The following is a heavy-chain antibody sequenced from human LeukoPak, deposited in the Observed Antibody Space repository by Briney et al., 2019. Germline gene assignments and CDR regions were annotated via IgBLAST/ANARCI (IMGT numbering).Heavy chain of an antibody. D-gene: IGHD6-6*01. J-gene: IGHJ5*02. Sequence: SETLSLTCTVSGGSISGSYWSWIRQPPGKALEWIGYIYSSGITNYNPSLKSRVTMSVDTPKNQFSLNLDSVTAADTAVYYCARHTAKSYSSSSDWFDPWGQGTLVTVSS. CDR3: ARHTAKSYSSSSDWFDP. V-gene: IGHV4-4*09. CDR1: GGSISGSY. CDR2: IYSSGIT.